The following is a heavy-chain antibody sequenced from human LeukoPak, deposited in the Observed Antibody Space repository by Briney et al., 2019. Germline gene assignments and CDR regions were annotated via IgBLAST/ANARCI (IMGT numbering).Heavy chain of an antibody. J-gene: IGHJ6*03. V-gene: IGHV3-30*03. Sequence: GGSLRLSCAASGFTFSSYGMHWVRQAPGKGLEWVAVISHDGSNKYYADSVKGRFTISRDNSKNTLYLQMNSLRAEDTAVYYCARVLRYCSGGNCYSGGLGYMDVWGKGTTVTISS. CDR1: GFTFSSYG. CDR3: ARVLRYCSGGNCYSGGLGYMDV. CDR2: ISHDGSNK. D-gene: IGHD2-15*01.